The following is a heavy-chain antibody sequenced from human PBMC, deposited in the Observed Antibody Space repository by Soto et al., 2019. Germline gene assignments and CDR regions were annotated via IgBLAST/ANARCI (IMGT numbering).Heavy chain of an antibody. D-gene: IGHD6-13*01. J-gene: IGHJ4*02. CDR3: ARQVLGSRSWYLNY. CDR2: IYYSGST. Sequence: SETLSLTCTVSGGSISSSVYFWGWIRQPPGKGLEWIGSIYYSGSTYYNPSLKSRVTVSVDTSKNQFSLKLSSVTAADTAVYYCARQVLGSRSWYLNYWDQGTLVTVSS. V-gene: IGHV4-39*01. CDR1: GGSISSSVYF.